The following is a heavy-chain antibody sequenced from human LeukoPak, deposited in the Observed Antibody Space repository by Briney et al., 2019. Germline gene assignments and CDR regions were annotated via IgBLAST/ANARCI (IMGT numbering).Heavy chain of an antibody. CDR3: ALNYFGSGNYYLDAFDV. CDR1: GFTFRYFA. CDR2: ISDSGDNT. J-gene: IGHJ3*01. V-gene: IGHV3-23*01. Sequence: GGSLRLSCAASGFTFRYFAMNWVRQAPGKGLEWISAISDSGDNTYYADFVKGRFTISRDNSKNTLYLQMNSLRVEDTAVYYCALNYFGSGNYYLDAFDVWGQGTRVTISS. D-gene: IGHD3-10*01.